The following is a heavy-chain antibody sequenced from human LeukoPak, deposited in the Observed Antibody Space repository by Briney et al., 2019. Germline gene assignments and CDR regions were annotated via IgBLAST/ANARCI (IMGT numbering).Heavy chain of an antibody. CDR2: ISSSTSSI. D-gene: IGHD6-13*01. Sequence: GTLSLTCAVSGGSISSSNWWSWVRQAPGKGLEWISYISSSTSSIYYADSVKGRFTISRDNSKNSLYLQMNSLRAEDTALYYCAKGIAAAGRARTNRDFQHWGQGTLVTVSS. CDR1: GGSISSSN. V-gene: IGHV3-48*04. J-gene: IGHJ1*01. CDR3: AKGIAAAGRARTNRDFQH.